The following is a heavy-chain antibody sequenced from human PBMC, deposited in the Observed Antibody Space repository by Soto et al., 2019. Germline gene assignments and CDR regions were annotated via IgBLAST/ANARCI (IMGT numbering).Heavy chain of an antibody. V-gene: IGHV1-24*01. Sequence: GASVKVSCKVSGYTLTELSMHWVRQAPGKGLEWMGGFDPEDGETIYAQKFQGRVTMTEDTSTDTVYMELSSLRSEDTAVYYCATTGPTYYYDSSGYHQLDYWGQGTLVTVSS. CDR1: GYTLTELS. J-gene: IGHJ4*02. D-gene: IGHD3-22*01. CDR3: ATTGPTYYYDSSGYHQLDY. CDR2: FDPEDGET.